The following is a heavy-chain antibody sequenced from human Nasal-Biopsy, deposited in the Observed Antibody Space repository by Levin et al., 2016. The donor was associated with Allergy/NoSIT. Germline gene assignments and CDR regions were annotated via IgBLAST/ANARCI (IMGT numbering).Heavy chain of an antibody. D-gene: IGHD3-22*01. Sequence: ASVKVSCKASGYTFTDYFLHWVRQAPGQGLEWMGWINPKTGETHSAQKFLGWVTMTRDASASTAFMEVSSPRYDDSAIYYCARQYYDVGCDYWGQGTLITVSS. J-gene: IGHJ4*02. CDR3: ARQYYDVGCDY. CDR2: INPKTGET. V-gene: IGHV1-2*04. CDR1: GYTFTDYF.